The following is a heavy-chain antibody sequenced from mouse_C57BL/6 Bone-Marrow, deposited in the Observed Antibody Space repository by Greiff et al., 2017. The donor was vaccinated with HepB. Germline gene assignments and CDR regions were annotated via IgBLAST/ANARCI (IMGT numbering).Heavy chain of an antibody. CDR1: GYAFSSYW. Sequence: VMLVESGAELVKPGASVKISCKASGYAFSSYWMNWVKQRPGKGLEWIGQIYPGDGDTNYNGKFKGKATLTADKSSSTAYMQLSSLTSEDSAVYFCARKDYYGPWFAYWGQGTLVTASA. V-gene: IGHV1-80*01. CDR2: IYPGDGDT. CDR3: ARKDYYGPWFAY. D-gene: IGHD1-1*01. J-gene: IGHJ3*01.